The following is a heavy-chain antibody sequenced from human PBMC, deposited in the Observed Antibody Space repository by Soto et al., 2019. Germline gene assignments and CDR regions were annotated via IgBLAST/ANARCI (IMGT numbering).Heavy chain of an antibody. CDR3: ATGSIAVADPRSDY. CDR1: GYTLTELS. D-gene: IGHD6-19*01. V-gene: IGHV1-24*01. J-gene: IGHJ4*02. CDR2: FDPVDGET. Sequence: ASVKVSCKVSGYTLTELSMHWVRQAPGKGLEWMGGFDPVDGETIYAQKFQGRVTMTEDTSTDTAYMELSSLRSEDTAVYYCATGSIAVADPRSDYWGQGTLVTVSS.